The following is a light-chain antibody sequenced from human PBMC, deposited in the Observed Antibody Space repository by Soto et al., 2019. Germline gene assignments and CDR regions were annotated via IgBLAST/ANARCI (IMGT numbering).Light chain of an antibody. Sequence: QSVLTQPPSASGTPGKRVTISCSGSSSNVVLPTVCWFQHLPGTAPRLLVYNNHQRPSGVPDRFSGSKSGTSASLAISGLQSEDEADYYCATWDVSPSAWVFGGGTKLTVL. CDR3: ATWDVSPSAWV. CDR1: SSNVVLPT. V-gene: IGLV1-44*01. CDR2: NNH. J-gene: IGLJ3*02.